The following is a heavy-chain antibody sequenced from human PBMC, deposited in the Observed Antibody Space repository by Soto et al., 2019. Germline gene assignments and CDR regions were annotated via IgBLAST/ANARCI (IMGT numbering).Heavy chain of an antibody. CDR3: ARDPERWLQSYYYYYGMDV. CDR1: GGSISSSNW. J-gene: IGHJ6*02. D-gene: IGHD5-12*01. V-gene: IGHV4-4*02. Sequence: QVQLQESGAGLVKPSGTLSLTCAVSGGSISSSNWWSWVRQPPGKGLEWIGEIYHSGSTNYNPSLKSRVTISVDKSKNQFSLKLSSVTAADTAVYYCARDPERWLQSYYYYYGMDVWGQGTTVTVSS. CDR2: IYHSGST.